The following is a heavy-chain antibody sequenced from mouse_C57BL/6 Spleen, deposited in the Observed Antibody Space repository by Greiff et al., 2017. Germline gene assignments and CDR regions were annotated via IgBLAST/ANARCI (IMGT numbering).Heavy chain of an antibody. CDR2: ISYDGSN. J-gene: IGHJ3*01. Sequence: DVQLQESGPGLVKPSQSLSLTCSVTGYSITGGYYWNWIRQLPRNQLEWMGYISYDGSNNYNPSLQNPISITRDTSKNLFFLKLNSVTTEDTATYYRVRGTGAWFAYWGQGTLVTVSA. CDR3: VRGTGAWFAY. CDR1: GYSITGGYY. V-gene: IGHV3-6*01. D-gene: IGHD3-3*01.